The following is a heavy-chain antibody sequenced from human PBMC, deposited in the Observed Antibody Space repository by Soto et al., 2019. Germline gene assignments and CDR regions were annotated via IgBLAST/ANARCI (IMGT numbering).Heavy chain of an antibody. CDR3: AREGGSDYYYYYGMDV. Sequence: PSQTLSLTCAISGDSVSSNSAAWNWIRQSPSRGLEWLGRTYYRSKWYNDYAVSVKSRITINPDTSKNQFSLQPNSVTPEDTAVYYCAREGGSDYYYYYGMDVWGQGTTVTVSS. CDR1: GDSVSSNSAA. CDR2: TYYRSKWYN. J-gene: IGHJ6*02. D-gene: IGHD1-26*01. V-gene: IGHV6-1*01.